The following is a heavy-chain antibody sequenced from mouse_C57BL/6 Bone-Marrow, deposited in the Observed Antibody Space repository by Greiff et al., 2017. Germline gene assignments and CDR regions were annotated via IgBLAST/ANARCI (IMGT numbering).Heavy chain of an antibody. CDR1: GYTFTSYT. J-gene: IGHJ2*01. V-gene: IGHV1-4*01. CDR3: ARGTTARGAY. D-gene: IGHD1-2*01. CDR2: INPSSGYT. Sequence: QVQLQQSGAELARPGASVKMSCKASGYTFTSYTMHWVKQRPGQGLEWIGYINPSSGYTKYNQKFKDKATLTADKSSSTAYMQLSRLTSEDSAVYYCARGTTARGAYWGQGTTLTVSS.